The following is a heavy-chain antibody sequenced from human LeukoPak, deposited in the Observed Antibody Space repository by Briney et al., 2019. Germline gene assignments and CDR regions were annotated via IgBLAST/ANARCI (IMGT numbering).Heavy chain of an antibody. V-gene: IGHV4-39*01. CDR1: GASISSGTYY. CDR2: IYYSVNT. J-gene: IGHJ4*02. CDR3: ARQFDS. Sequence: SETLSLTCAVSGASISSGTYYWGWIRQPPGKGLEWIGSIYYSVNTYYNPSLKSRVTISVDTSKNQFSLKLSSVTAADTAVYYCARQFDSWGQGTLVTVSS.